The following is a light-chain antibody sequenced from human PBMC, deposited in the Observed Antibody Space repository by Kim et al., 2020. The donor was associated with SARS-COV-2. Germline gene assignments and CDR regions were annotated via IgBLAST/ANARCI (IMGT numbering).Light chain of an antibody. J-gene: IGLJ1*01. CDR1: ALPKQY. Sequence: SYELTQPPSVSVSPGQTARITCSGDALPKQYAYWYQQKPGQAPVLVMYKDSERPSGIPERFSGSSSGTTVTLTISGVQAGDEADYYCQSADSSGTYVFGTGTKVTVL. CDR3: QSADSSGTYV. V-gene: IGLV3-25*03. CDR2: KDS.